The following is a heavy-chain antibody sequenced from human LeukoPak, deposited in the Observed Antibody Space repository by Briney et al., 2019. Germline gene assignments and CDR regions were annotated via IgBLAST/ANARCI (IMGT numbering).Heavy chain of an antibody. J-gene: IGHJ5*02. V-gene: IGHV1-69*13. CDR3: ARASDIVVVPAAPVVWFDP. CDR2: ILPIFGTA. CDR1: GGTFSSYA. D-gene: IGHD2-2*01. Sequence: GASVKVSCKASGGTFSSYAISWVRQAPGQGLEWMGGILPIFGTANNAQKFQGRVTNTADESTSTAYMELGSLRSEDTAVYYCARASDIVVVPAAPVVWFDPWGQGTLVSVSS.